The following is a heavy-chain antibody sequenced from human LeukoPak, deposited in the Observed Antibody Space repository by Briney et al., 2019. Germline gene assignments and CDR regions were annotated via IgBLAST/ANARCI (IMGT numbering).Heavy chain of an antibody. V-gene: IGHV3-23*01. CDR2: ITSTGSTT. J-gene: IGHJ4*02. D-gene: IGHD6-13*01. CDR1: FSLQSYG. CDR3: AKSKTAAGFHYYDD. Sequence: PDGTLRLSCAAGFSLQSYGMAWVRQAPGKGLQWLSAITSTGSTTYYAESVKGRLTISRDNSKNTLYLQMSSLIYEDTAVYFCAKSKTAAGFHYYDDWGQGTLVTVSS.